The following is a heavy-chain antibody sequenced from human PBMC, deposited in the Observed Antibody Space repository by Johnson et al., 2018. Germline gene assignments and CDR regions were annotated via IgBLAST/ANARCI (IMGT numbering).Heavy chain of an antibody. CDR3: AKDAYSYGLISYYYGMDV. D-gene: IGHD5-18*01. Sequence: QLVESGGGLVQPGGSLRLSCAASGFIFSSYWINWVRQAPGKVLEWVGKINQGGNEKYYVDSVKGRFTISRDNAKNSLYLQMNSLRVEDTAVYYCAKDAYSYGLISYYYGMDVWGKGTTVTVSS. CDR2: INQGGNEK. CDR1: GFIFSSYW. V-gene: IGHV3-7*01. J-gene: IGHJ6*04.